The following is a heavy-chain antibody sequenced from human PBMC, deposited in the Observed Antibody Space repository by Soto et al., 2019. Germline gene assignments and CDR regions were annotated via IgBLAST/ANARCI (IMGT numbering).Heavy chain of an antibody. CDR2: INSNSGGT. CDR3: ASLGLDTAMEGFDP. V-gene: IGHV1-2*02. D-gene: IGHD5-18*01. J-gene: IGHJ5*02. Sequence: ASVKVSCNASGYTFTGYYMHWVRQAPGQGLEWMGWINSNSGGTNYAQKFQSRVTMTRDTSISTAYMELSRQISDDTAVYYCASLGLDTAMEGFDPWAQGTLVTVSS. CDR1: GYTFTGYY.